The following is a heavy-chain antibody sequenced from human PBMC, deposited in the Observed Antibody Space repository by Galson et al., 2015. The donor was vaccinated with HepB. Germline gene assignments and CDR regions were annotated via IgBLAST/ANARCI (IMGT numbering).Heavy chain of an antibody. V-gene: IGHV7-4-1*02. Sequence: SVKVSCKASGYTFTSYAMNWVRQAPGQGLEWMGWINTNTGNPTYAQGFTGRFVFSLDTSVSSAYLQISSLKAEDTAVYYCARDLGIAAAGSFRESYYYYYGMDVWGQGTTVTVSS. D-gene: IGHD6-13*01. CDR3: ARDLGIAAAGSFRESYYYYYGMDV. J-gene: IGHJ6*02. CDR2: INTNTGNP. CDR1: GYTFTSYA.